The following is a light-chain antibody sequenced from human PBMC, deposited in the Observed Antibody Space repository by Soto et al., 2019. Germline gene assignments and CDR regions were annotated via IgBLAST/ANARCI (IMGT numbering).Light chain of an antibody. V-gene: IGLV2-8*01. CDR1: SSDVGGYKH. Sequence: QSALTQPPSASGSPGQSVTISCTGTSSDVGGYKHVSWYQQHPGKAPKLMIYEVSKRPSGVPDRFSGSKSGNTASLTVSGLQADDEADYYCSSYAGNNNVIFGGGTKVTVL. J-gene: IGLJ2*01. CDR3: SSYAGNNNVI. CDR2: EVS.